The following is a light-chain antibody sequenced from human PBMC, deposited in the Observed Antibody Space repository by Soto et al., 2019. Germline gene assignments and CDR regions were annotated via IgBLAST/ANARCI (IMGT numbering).Light chain of an antibody. Sequence: WPRSIATLPECAGERATVSRRASQSVSSKLAWYQQKPGQAPRLLIYGTSTRATGIPDRFSGSGSGTDFTLAISGLEPGDFAVHYCQQYGSSAQTLGPGTKVDIK. CDR2: GTS. J-gene: IGKJ1*01. CDR1: QSVSSK. V-gene: IGKV3-20*01. CDR3: QQYGSSAQT.